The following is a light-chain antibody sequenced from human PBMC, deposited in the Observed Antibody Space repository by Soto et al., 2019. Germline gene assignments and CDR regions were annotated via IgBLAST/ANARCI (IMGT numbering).Light chain of an antibody. CDR3: QQRHSWPIT. V-gene: IGKV3-11*01. Sequence: IVLTQSPGTLSLSPGERTTLSCRASQSISRYLAWYQQKPGQGPRLLIYGASSRATGTPDRFSGSGSGTDFTLTISSLDLEDYAVYYCQQRHSWPITFGPGTRLEIK. CDR2: GAS. J-gene: IGKJ5*01. CDR1: QSISRY.